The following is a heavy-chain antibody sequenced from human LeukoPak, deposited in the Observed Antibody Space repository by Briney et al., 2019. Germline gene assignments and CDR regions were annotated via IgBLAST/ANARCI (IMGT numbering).Heavy chain of an antibody. CDR3: ARDVDSSLDV. Sequence: GGSLRLSCAASGFTVSSNYMSWVRQAPGKGLEWVSVIYSGGSTYADSVKGRFTISRDNSKNTLYLQMNSLRAEDTAVYYCARDVDSSLDVWGQGTTVTVSS. V-gene: IGHV3-53*01. CDR1: GFTVSSNY. D-gene: IGHD2-2*01. CDR2: IYSGGST. J-gene: IGHJ6*02.